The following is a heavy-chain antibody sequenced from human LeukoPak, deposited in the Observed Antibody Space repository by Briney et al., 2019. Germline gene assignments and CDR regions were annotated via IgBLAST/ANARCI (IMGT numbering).Heavy chain of an antibody. Sequence: GASVKVSCKASGYTFTRYGIIWVRQAPGQGLEWMGWISTYNGKTNYAQKVQDRVTMTTDTSTSTVYMELRSLRSDDTALYFCARDFSNFSYGTWFDPWGQGTLVTVSS. D-gene: IGHD1-1*01. CDR1: GYTFTRYG. V-gene: IGHV1-18*01. J-gene: IGHJ5*02. CDR3: ARDFSNFSYGTWFDP. CDR2: ISTYNGKT.